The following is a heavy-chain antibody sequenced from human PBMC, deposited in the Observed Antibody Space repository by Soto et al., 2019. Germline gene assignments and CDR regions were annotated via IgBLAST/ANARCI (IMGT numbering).Heavy chain of an antibody. CDR1: GGSISSYY. V-gene: IGHV4-39*07. D-gene: IGHD3-10*01. CDR3: ARYGSGSSVWFDP. Sequence: PSETLSLTCTVSGGSISSYYWGWIRQPPGKGLEWIGSIYYSGSTYYNPSLKSRVTISVDTSKNQFSLKLSSVTAADTAVYYCARYGSGSSVWFDPWGQGTLVTVSS. J-gene: IGHJ5*02. CDR2: IYYSGST.